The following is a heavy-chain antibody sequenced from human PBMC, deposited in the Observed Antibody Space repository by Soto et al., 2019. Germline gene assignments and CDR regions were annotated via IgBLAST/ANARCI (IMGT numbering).Heavy chain of an antibody. J-gene: IGHJ4*02. Sequence: GGSLRLSCAASGFTFSSYWMHWVRQAPGMGLVWVSRINSDGSSTSYADSVKGRFPISRDNAKNTLYLQMNSLRAEDTAVYYCARELMVYAIGYWGQGTLVTVSS. CDR3: ARELMVYAIGY. D-gene: IGHD2-8*01. V-gene: IGHV3-74*01. CDR1: GFTFSSYW. CDR2: INSDGSST.